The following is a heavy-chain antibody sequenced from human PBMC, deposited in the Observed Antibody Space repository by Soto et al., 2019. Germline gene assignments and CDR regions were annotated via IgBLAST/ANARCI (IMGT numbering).Heavy chain of an antibody. D-gene: IGHD3-3*01. CDR3: ARHCRTYYDFWSGYSFDY. CDR1: GGSISSFY. Sequence: SETLSLTCTVSGGSISSFYWSWIRQPPGKGLEWIGYIFPSGSTNYSPSLKSRVTISVDTSKNLFSLKLGSVTTADTALYYCARHCRTYYDFWSGYSFDYWGQGALVTVSS. J-gene: IGHJ4*02. CDR2: IFPSGST. V-gene: IGHV4-59*01.